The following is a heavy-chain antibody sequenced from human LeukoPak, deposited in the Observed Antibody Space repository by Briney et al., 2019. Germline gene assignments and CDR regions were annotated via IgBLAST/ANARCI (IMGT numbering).Heavy chain of an antibody. D-gene: IGHD1-26*01. CDR2: IRSKTDGGTT. CDR1: GFTFSSYW. V-gene: IGHV3-15*01. CDR3: TTERSGSFPK. J-gene: IGHJ4*02. Sequence: GGSLRLSCAASGFTFSSYWMHWVRQAPGKGLEWVARIRSKTDGGTTDYAAPVKGRLTISRDDSENTLYLQMNSLDSEDTAVYYCTTERSGSFPKWGQGTLVTVSS.